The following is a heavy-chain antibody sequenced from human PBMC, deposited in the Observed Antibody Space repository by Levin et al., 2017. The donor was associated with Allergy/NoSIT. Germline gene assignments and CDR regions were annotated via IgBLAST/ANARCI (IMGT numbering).Heavy chain of an antibody. D-gene: IGHD3-22*01. J-gene: IGHJ2*01. Sequence: PSETLSLTCAVYGGSFSGYYWSWIRQPPGKGLEWIGEINHSGSTNYNPSLKSRVTISVDTSKNQFSLKLSSVTAADTAVYYCARGAQWLLLSWYFDLWGRGTLVTVSS. CDR3: ARGAQWLLLSWYFDL. CDR1: GGSFSGYY. CDR2: INHSGST. V-gene: IGHV4-34*01.